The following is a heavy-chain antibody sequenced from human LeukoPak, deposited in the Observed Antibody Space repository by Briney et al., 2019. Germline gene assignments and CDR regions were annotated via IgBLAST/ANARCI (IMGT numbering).Heavy chain of an antibody. CDR3: ARGGGVDILTGFQY. CDR1: GGTFTNYA. D-gene: IGHD3-9*01. Sequence: GASVKVSCKASGGTFTNYAINWVRQAPGQGLEWMGRIIPILDVTNYAQKFQGRVTITADQSTGTAYMELSSLRSEDTAVYYCARGGGVDILTGFQYWGQGTLVTVSS. J-gene: IGHJ4*02. V-gene: IGHV1-69*04. CDR2: IIPILDVT.